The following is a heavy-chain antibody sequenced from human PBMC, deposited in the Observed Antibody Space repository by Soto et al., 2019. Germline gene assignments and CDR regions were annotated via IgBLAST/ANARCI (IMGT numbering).Heavy chain of an antibody. Sequence: QVQLVQSGAEVKKPGASVKVSCKASGYTFTSYGISWVRQAPGQGLEWMGWISAYNGNTNYAQKLQGRVTMTTETSTSTEHMRLRSRGSDDTDVYYCARSIAASIYFDYWGQGTLVTVSS. V-gene: IGHV1-18*01. CDR1: GYTFTSYG. J-gene: IGHJ4*02. CDR3: ARSIAASIYFDY. D-gene: IGHD6-6*01. CDR2: ISAYNGNT.